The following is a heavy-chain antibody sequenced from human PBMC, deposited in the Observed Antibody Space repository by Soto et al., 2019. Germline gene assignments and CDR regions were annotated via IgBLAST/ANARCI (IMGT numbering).Heavy chain of an antibody. V-gene: IGHV1-3*01. J-gene: IGHJ6*02. CDR1: GYSFTSYG. Sequence: GASVKVSCTASGYSFTSYGIHWVRQAPGQRLEWMGWINAANGDTIYSPTFQGRVTITRDTSASTAYMELSSLRSEDTAVYYCARAEQLEDYYGMDVWGQGTTVTVSS. CDR3: ARAEQLEDYYGMDV. D-gene: IGHD6-13*01. CDR2: INAANGDT.